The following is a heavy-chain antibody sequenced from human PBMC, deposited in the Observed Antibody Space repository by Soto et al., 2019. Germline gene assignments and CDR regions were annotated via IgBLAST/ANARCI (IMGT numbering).Heavy chain of an antibody. V-gene: IGHV1-69*02. CDR2: IIPLLDIA. CDR1: GGIFSSYT. Sequence: QGQLVQSGAEVKKPGSSVKVSCKASGGIFSSYTISWVRQAPGQGREWMGGIIPLLDIANYAQKFQGRVTITADKSTSTVFMELSSLRSEDTAVYYCARVREVPTAMPPDSWGQGTLVTVSS. D-gene: IGHD2-2*01. J-gene: IGHJ4*02. CDR3: ARVREVPTAMPPDS.